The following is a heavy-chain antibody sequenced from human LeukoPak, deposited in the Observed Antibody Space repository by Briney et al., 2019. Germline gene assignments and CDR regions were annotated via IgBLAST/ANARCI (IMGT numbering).Heavy chain of an antibody. CDR1: GYTFTGYY. Sequence: ASVKVSCKASGYTFTGYYMHWVRQAPGQGLEWMGRINPNSGGTNYAQKFQGRVTMTRDTSISTAYMELSRLRSDDTAVYYCAREGSGSYHAAFDIWGQGTMVTVSS. D-gene: IGHD1-26*01. CDR2: INPNSGGT. J-gene: IGHJ3*02. V-gene: IGHV1-2*06. CDR3: AREGSGSYHAAFDI.